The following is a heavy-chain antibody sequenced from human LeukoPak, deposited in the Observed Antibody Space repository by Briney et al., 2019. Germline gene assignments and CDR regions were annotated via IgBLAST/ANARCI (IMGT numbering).Heavy chain of an antibody. D-gene: IGHD6-13*01. CDR2: IKEDGSEK. CDR3: AKDITAVGGAFDF. J-gene: IGHJ3*01. V-gene: IGHV3-7*01. CDR1: GFTFSSYW. Sequence: GGSLRLSCAASGFTFSSYWMSWVRQAPGKGLEWVANIKEDGSEKHYVDSVKGRFTISRDNAKNSLYLQMNSLRAEDTAVYYCAKDITAVGGAFDFWGQGTMVTVSS.